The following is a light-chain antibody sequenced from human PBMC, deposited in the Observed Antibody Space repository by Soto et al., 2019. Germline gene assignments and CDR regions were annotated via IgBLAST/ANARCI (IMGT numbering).Light chain of an antibody. CDR1: QSVSRNS. J-gene: IGKJ3*01. Sequence: PGERATLSCRASQSVSRNSLAWYQQQPGQAPRLLIYGASSRATDIPDRFSGSGSGTDFTLIVSRLEPEDFAVYFCQQYGTSPPTFGPGTKVYIK. CDR3: QQYGTSPPT. V-gene: IGKV3-20*01. CDR2: GAS.